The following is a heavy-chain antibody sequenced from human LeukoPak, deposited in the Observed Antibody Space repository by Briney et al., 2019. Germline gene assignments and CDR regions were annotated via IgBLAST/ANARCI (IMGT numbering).Heavy chain of an antibody. CDR1: GYTFTSYV. CDR2: INAGNGNT. V-gene: IGHV1-3*01. CDR3: ARAPPTYYDWGFGY. D-gene: IGHD3-3*01. J-gene: IGHJ4*02. Sequence: ASVKVSCKASGYTFTSYVMHWVRQAPGQRLEWMGWINAGNGNTKYSQKFQGRVTITRDTSASTAYMELSSLRSEDTAVYYCARAPPTYYDWGFGYWGQGTLVTVSS.